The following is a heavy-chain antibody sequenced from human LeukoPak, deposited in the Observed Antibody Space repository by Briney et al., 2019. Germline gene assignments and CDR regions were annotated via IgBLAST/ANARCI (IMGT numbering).Heavy chain of an antibody. J-gene: IGHJ6*04. D-gene: IGHD4-11*01. CDR2: IIPIFGTA. CDR1: GGTFSSYA. V-gene: IGHV1-69*01. Sequence: GSSVKVSCKASGGTFSSYAISWVRQAPGQGLEWMGGIIPIFGTANYAQKFQGRVTTTADESTSTAYMELSSLRSEDTAVYYCARDPITVTTGGRYYYYGMDVWGKGTTVTVSS. CDR3: ARDPITVTTGGRYYYYGMDV.